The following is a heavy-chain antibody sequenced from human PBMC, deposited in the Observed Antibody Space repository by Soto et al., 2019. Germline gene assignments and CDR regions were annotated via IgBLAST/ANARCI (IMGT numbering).Heavy chain of an antibody. CDR3: ARRPSRGHGWFDP. CDR1: GYSFISYW. Sequence: GESLKISCKGSGYSFISYWIAWVRQMPGKGLELMGIIYPGDSDTRYSPSFQGQVTISADKSISTAYLQWSSLKASDTAIYYCARRPSRGHGWFDPSGPGTLVTVSS. CDR2: IYPGDSDT. J-gene: IGHJ5*02. V-gene: IGHV5-51*01.